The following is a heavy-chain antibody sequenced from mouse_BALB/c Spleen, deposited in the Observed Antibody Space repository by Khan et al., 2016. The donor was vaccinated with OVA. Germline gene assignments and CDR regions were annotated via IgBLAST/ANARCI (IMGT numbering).Heavy chain of an antibody. Sequence: QIQLVQSGPELKKPGETVKISCKASGYTFTDYVMNWVKQSQGTGLKWMGWINTYTGKPTYADDFQGRFAFSVETSARTAKWQMNSLKNEDTATEFCTRVHGGYWGQGTTLTVSS. CDR1: GYTFTDYV. V-gene: IGHV9-3-1*01. CDR2: INTYTGKP. J-gene: IGHJ2*01. CDR3: TRVHGGY.